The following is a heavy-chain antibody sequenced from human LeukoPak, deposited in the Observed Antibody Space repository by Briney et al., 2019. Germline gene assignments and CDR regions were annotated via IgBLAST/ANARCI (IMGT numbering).Heavy chain of an antibody. J-gene: IGHJ4*02. CDR2: ISWNSGSI. CDR3: AKDKGGIAVAGNGFDY. D-gene: IGHD6-19*01. CDR1: GFTFDDYA. V-gene: IGHV3-9*01. Sequence: GGSLRLSCAASGFTFDDYAMHWVRQAPGKGLEWVSGISWNSGSIGYADSVKGRFTISRDNAKNSLYLQMNSLRAEDTALYYCAKDKGGIAVAGNGFDYWGQGTLVTVSS.